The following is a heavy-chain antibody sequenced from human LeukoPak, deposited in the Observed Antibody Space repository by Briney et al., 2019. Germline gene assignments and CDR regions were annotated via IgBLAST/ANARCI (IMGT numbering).Heavy chain of an antibody. J-gene: IGHJ2*01. V-gene: IGHV3-48*03. D-gene: IGHD4-17*01. CDR1: GFTFSSYE. CDR2: ISSSGSTI. Sequence: SGGSLSLSCAASGFTFSSYEMNWVRQAPGKGLEWVSYISSSGSTIYYADSVKGRFTISRDNAKNSLYLQMNSLRAEDTAVYYCARDGGTTVTPYWYFDLWGRGTLVTVSS. CDR3: ARDGGTTVTPYWYFDL.